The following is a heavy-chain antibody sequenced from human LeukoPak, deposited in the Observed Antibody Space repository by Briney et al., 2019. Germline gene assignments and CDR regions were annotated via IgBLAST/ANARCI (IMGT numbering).Heavy chain of an antibody. D-gene: IGHD5-12*01. V-gene: IGHV3-30*03. Sequence: GSLRLSCAASGFTFSSYGMHWVRQAPGKGLEWVAVISYDGSNKYYADSVKGRFTISRDNSKNTLYLQMNSLRAEDTAVYYCARDRGVAIGYFDYWGQGTLVTVSS. CDR1: GFTFSSYG. CDR2: ISYDGSNK. J-gene: IGHJ4*02. CDR3: ARDRGVAIGYFDY.